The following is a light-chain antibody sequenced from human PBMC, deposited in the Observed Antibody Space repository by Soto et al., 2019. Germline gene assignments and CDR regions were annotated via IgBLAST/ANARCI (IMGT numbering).Light chain of an antibody. CDR1: RNDIGAYEF. CDR3: KSYAGSNTYV. CDR2: EVV. J-gene: IGLJ1*01. V-gene: IGLV2-8*01. Sequence: QSALTQPPSASGSPGQSVTISCTGTRNDIGAYEFVSWYQHHPGKAPKLIIYEVVQRPSGVPDRFSGSKSGNTASLTVSGRQAADEADYYCKSYAGSNTYVFGTGTKV.